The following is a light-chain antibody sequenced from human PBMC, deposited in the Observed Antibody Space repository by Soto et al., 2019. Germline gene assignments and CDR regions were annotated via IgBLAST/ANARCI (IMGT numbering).Light chain of an antibody. V-gene: IGKV3-15*01. J-gene: IGKJ1*01. CDR1: QSVRSN. CDR3: QQYHNCRVT. Sequence: IVMTQGPATLSVPPGRGASRYSRASQSVRSNLAWYQQKPGQAPRLLIYGASTRATAIPAGFSGRGSGAEFTLTLSSPQYEDFAAYYCQQYHNCRVTLGQGTKVDIK. CDR2: GAS.